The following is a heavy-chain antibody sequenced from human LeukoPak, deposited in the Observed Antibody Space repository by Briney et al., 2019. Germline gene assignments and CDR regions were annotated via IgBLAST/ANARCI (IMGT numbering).Heavy chain of an antibody. CDR1: GGSISNYY. D-gene: IGHD2-2*01. CDR2: IYYSGST. V-gene: IGHV4-59*08. Sequence: SETLSLTCTVSGGSISNYYWSWIRQPPGKGLEWIGYIYYSGSTNYNPSLKSRVTVSVDTSKNQLSLKLSSVTAADTAVYYCARHANSAMATFVYWGQGSLVTVSS. CDR3: ARHANSAMATFVY. J-gene: IGHJ4*02.